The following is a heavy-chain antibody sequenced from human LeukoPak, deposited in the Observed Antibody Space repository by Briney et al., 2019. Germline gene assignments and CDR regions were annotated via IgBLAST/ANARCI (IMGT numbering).Heavy chain of an antibody. J-gene: IGHJ5*02. CDR1: GFTFDDYG. CDR2: INWNGGST. CDR3: ARGLNWFDP. Sequence: GGSLRLSCTASGFTFDDYGMSWVRQAPGKGLEWVSGINWNGGSTGYADSVKGRSTISRDNAKNSLYLQMNSLRAEDTALYHRARGLNWFDPWGQGTLVTVSS. V-gene: IGHV3-20*01.